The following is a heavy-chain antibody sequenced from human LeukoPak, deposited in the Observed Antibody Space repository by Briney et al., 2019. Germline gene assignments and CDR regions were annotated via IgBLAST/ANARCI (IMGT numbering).Heavy chain of an antibody. CDR2: INPSGGST. J-gene: IGHJ4*02. Sequence: ASMKVSCKTSEYTFTNYYMHWVRQAPGQGLEWMGIINPSGGSTTYAQKFRGRVTMTRDTSTRTLYMELSSLRSDDTAVYYCARGDPFDYWGQGTLVTVSS. CDR1: EYTFTNYY. CDR3: ARGDPFDY. V-gene: IGHV1-46*01.